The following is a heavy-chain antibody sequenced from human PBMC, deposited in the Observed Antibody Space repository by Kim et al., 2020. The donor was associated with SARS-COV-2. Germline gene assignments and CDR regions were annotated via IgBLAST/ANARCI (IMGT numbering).Heavy chain of an antibody. V-gene: IGHV3-15*01. Sequence: GGSLRLSCAASGFSFKNAWMSWIRQAPGKGLEWVGRIKSKSDGGATDYAAPVKGRFTISRDDSRNMLYLQMNSLNSEDTAIYYCTTEITLGDKFLWGQGTLVTVSS. CDR2: IKSKSDGGAT. CDR1: GFSFKNAW. CDR3: TTEITLGDKFL. D-gene: IGHD2-21*01. J-gene: IGHJ4*02.